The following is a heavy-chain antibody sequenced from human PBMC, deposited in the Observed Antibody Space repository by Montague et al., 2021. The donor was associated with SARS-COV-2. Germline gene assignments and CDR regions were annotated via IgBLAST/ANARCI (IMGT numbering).Heavy chain of an antibody. CDR2: TYYRSKWYS. Sequence: CAISGDSVSSKRVAWRWSRQSPSNGREGRGRTYYRSKWYSDYAPSVRGRLTVNPDASKNQFSLQLNSVTPEDTAIYYCTSGREGNYNVMDVWGQGTTVTVSS. V-gene: IGHV6-1*01. J-gene: IGHJ6*02. CDR1: GDSVSSKRVA. D-gene: IGHD1-1*01. CDR3: TSGREGNYNVMDV.